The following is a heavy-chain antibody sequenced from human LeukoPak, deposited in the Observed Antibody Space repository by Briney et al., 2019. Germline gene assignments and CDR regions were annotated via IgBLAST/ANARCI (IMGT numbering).Heavy chain of an antibody. J-gene: IGHJ6*03. Sequence: SETLSLTCTVSGGSISSYYWSWIRQPPGKGLEWIGYIYYSGSTNYNPSLKSRVTISVDTSKNQFPLKLSSVTAADTAVYYCAGGSYYYYYMDVWGKGTTVTVSS. CDR3: AGGSYYYYYMDV. CDR1: GGSISSYY. CDR2: IYYSGST. V-gene: IGHV4-59*08.